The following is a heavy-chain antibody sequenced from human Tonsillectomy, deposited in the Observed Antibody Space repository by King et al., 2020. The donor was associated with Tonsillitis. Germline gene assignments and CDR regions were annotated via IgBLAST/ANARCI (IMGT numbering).Heavy chain of an antibody. CDR1: GGSISSGSYY. Sequence: QLQESGPGLVKPSQTLSLTCTVSGGSISSGSYYWSWIRQPAGKGLEWIGRIYTSGSTNYNPSLKSRVTMSVDTSKNQFSLKLSSVTAADTAVYYCAIEKGSFGVVILRWFDPWGQGTLVTVSS. D-gene: IGHD3-3*01. CDR3: AIEKGSFGVVILRWFDP. CDR2: IYTSGST. V-gene: IGHV4-61*02. J-gene: IGHJ5*02.